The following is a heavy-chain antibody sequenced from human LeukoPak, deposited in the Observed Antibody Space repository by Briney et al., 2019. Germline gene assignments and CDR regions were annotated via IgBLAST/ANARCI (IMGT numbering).Heavy chain of an antibody. J-gene: IGHJ5*02. V-gene: IGHV3-23*01. CDR3: AKVGITMIVVVS. D-gene: IGHD3-22*01. CDR2: ISGSGGST. Sequence: PGRSLRLSCAASGFTFSSYGMHWVRQAPGKGLEWVSAISGSGGSTYYADSVKGRLTISRDNSKNTLYLQMNSLRAEDTAVYYCAKVGITMIVVVSWGQGTLVTVSS. CDR1: GFTFSSYG.